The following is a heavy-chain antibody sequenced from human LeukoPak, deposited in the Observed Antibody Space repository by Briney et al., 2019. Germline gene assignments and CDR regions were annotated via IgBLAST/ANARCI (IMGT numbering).Heavy chain of an antibody. CDR1: GGSISNSAYY. D-gene: IGHD3-10*01. CDR2: IYYSGST. V-gene: IGHV4-39*01. J-gene: IGHJ4*02. Sequence: SETLSLTCTVSGGSISNSAYYWGWIRQPPGKGLEWIGSIYYSGSTYYNPSLKRRVTISVDTSKTQFSLKLNSVTAADTAVYYCARLYYYGSGSYHYYFDYWGQGTLVTVSS. CDR3: ARLYYYGSGSYHYYFDY.